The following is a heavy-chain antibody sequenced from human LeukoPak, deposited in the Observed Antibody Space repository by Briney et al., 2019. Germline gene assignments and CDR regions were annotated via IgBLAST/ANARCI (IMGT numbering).Heavy chain of an antibody. D-gene: IGHD2-8*01. J-gene: IGHJ4*02. CDR1: GGSITSSSYY. CDR3: ARGQYGVSFDY. Sequence: SETLSLTCSVSGGSITSSSYYWGWIRQSPEKGLEWIGSIYYTGGTYYSPSLKSRVTISVDTSKNEFSLKLSSVTAADTAVYYRARGQYGVSFDYWGQGTLVTVSS. V-gene: IGHV4-39*07. CDR2: IYYTGGT.